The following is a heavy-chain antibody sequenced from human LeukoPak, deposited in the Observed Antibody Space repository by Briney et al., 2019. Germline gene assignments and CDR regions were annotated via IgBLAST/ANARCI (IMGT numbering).Heavy chain of an antibody. CDR2: IYYSGST. CDR1: GGSISSYY. Sequence: SETLSLTCTVSGGSISSYYWSWIRQPPGKGLEWIGYIYYSGSTNYNPSLKSRVTISVDTSKNQFSLKLSSVTAADTAVYYCARGIFDGYDAFDIWGQGTMATVSS. CDR3: ARGIFDGYDAFDI. J-gene: IGHJ3*02. V-gene: IGHV4-59*01. D-gene: IGHD5-18*01.